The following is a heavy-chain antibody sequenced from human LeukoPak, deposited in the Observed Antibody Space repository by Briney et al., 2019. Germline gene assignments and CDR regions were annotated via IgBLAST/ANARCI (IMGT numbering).Heavy chain of an antibody. D-gene: IGHD4-23*01. Sequence: SETLSLTCTVSGGSISDSSYFWGWIRQPAGKGLEWIGRIYTSGSTKYNPSLKSRVTISVDTSKNQFTLKLSSVTAADTAVYYCARNHGGWFDSWGQGTLVTVSS. CDR1: GGSISDSSYF. CDR3: ARNHGGWFDS. CDR2: IYTSGST. V-gene: IGHV4-61*02. J-gene: IGHJ5*01.